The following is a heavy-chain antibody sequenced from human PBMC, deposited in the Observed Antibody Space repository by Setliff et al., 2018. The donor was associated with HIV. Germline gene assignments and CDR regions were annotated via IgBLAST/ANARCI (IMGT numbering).Heavy chain of an antibody. CDR2: VYISGST. CDR3: VRNSGWALGS. CDR1: GGSISSDY. J-gene: IGHJ4*02. V-gene: IGHV4-4*07. D-gene: IGHD3-16*01. Sequence: SETLSLTCTVSGGSISSDYWSWIRQPAGKGLEWIGRVYISGSTNYSPSLRSRVTMSVDTSKNQVSLRLTSVTAADTAIYFCVRNSGWALGSWGQGILVTVSS.